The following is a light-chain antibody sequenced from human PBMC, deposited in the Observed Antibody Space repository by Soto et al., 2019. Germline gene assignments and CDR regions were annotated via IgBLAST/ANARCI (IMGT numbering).Light chain of an antibody. J-gene: IGLJ1*01. V-gene: IGLV2-8*01. Sequence: QSVLTQPPSASGSLGHSVTISCTGTSSDIGTYDYVSWYQQHPGRAPKLIIFEVSKRPSGVPDRFSGSKSGNTASLIVSGLQPDDEAEYHCTSYTGDDFTFVFGTGTKVTVL. CDR3: TSYTGDDFTFV. CDR2: EVS. CDR1: SSDIGTYDY.